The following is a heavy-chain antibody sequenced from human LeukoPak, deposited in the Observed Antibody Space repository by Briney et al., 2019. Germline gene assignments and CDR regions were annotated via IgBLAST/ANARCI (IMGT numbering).Heavy chain of an antibody. D-gene: IGHD1-26*01. CDR3: AKDIGNYLYYGMDV. Sequence: GRSLRLSCAASGFTFDDYAMHWVRHAPGKGLEWVSGISWNSGSIGYADSVKGRFTISRDNAKNSLYLQMNSLRAEDTALYYCAKDIGNYLYYGMDVWGQGTTVTVSS. J-gene: IGHJ6*02. CDR2: ISWNSGSI. V-gene: IGHV3-9*01. CDR1: GFTFDDYA.